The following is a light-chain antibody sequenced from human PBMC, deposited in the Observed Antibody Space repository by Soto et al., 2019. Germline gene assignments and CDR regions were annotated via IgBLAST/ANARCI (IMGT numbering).Light chain of an antibody. Sequence: EIVMTQSPATLSVSPGERATPSCRASQSVGSNLAWYQQKPGQAPRLLIYGASTRATGIPARFSGSGSGTEFTLTISSLQSKDFAIYFCQQYNNWPPDRTFGQGTKVEIK. CDR1: QSVGSN. J-gene: IGKJ1*01. CDR2: GAS. V-gene: IGKV3-15*01. CDR3: QQYNNWPPDRT.